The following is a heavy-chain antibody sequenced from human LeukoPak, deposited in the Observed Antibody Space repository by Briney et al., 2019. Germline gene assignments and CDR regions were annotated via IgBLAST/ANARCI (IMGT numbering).Heavy chain of an antibody. V-gene: IGHV3-30-3*01. CDR2: ISYDGSNK. CDR3: ARDGVTIFGVTSGYFDY. D-gene: IGHD3-3*01. Sequence: GGSLRLSCAASGFTFSSYAMHWVRQAPCKGLEWVAVISYDGSNKYYADSVKGRFTISRDNSKNTLYLQMNSLRAEDTAVYYCARDGVTIFGVTSGYFDYWGQGTLVTVSS. CDR1: GFTFSSYA. J-gene: IGHJ4*02.